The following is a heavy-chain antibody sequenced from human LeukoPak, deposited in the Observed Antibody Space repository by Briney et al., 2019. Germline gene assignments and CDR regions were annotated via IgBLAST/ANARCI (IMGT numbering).Heavy chain of an antibody. CDR3: ARGSSWLDY. CDR2: ISRVISTV. D-gene: IGHD6-13*01. CDR1: GYTFNTYS. Sequence: GGSLRLSCAASGYTFNTYSMNWVRQAPGKGLEWVSFISRVISTVYYADSVKGRFTISRDNAKNSMYLQMNSLRVEDTAVYYCARGSSWLDYWGQGILVTVSS. J-gene: IGHJ4*02. V-gene: IGHV3-48*01.